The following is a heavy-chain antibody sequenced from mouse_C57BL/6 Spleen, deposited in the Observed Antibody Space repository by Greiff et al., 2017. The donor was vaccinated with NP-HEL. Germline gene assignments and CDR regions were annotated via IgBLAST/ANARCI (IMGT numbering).Heavy chain of an antibody. CDR1: GFTFSDYG. D-gene: IGHD1-2*01. CDR3: ARGYYGLFAY. V-gene: IGHV5-17*01. Sequence: DVKLVESGGGLVKPGGSLKLSCAASGFTFSDYGMHWVRQAPEKGLEWVAYISSGSSTIYYADTVKGRFTISRDNAKNTLFLQMTSLRSEDTAMYYCARGYYGLFAYWGQGTLVTVSA. J-gene: IGHJ3*01. CDR2: ISSGSSTI.